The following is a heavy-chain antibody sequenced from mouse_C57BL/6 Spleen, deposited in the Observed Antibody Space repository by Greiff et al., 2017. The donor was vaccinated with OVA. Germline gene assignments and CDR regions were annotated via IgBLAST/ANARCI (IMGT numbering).Heavy chain of an antibody. D-gene: IGHD1-1*01. CDR1: GYAFSSYW. V-gene: IGHV1-80*01. CDR3: ARGGPYYYGSLDY. Sequence: QVQLQQSGAELVKPGDSVKISCKASGYAFSSYWMNWVKQRPGKGLEWIGQIYPGDGDTNYNGTFKGKATLSADKSSSTAYMQLSSLTSEDSAVCFSARGGPYYYGSLDYWGQGTSVTVSS. J-gene: IGHJ4*01. CDR2: IYPGDGDT.